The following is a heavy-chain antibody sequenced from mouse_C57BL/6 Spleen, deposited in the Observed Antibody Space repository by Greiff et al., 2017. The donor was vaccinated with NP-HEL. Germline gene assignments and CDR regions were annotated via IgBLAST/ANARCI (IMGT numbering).Heavy chain of an antibody. CDR1: GFTFTDYY. CDR2: IRNKANGYTT. Sequence: DVKLVESGGGLVQPGGSLSLSCAASGFTFTDYYMSWVRQPPGKALEWLGFIRNKANGYTTEYSASVKGRFTISRDNSQSILYLQMNALRAEDSATYYCARYPWDEVYAMDYWGQGTSVTVSS. V-gene: IGHV7-3*01. J-gene: IGHJ4*01. CDR3: ARYPWDEVYAMDY. D-gene: IGHD4-1*01.